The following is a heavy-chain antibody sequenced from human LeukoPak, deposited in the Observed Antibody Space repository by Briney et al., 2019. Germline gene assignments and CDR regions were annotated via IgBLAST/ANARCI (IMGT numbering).Heavy chain of an antibody. J-gene: IGHJ6*02. CDR2: IYYSGST. Sequence: SETLSLTCTVSGGSISSYYWSWIRQPPGKGLEWIGYIYYSGSTNYNPSLKSRVTISVDTSKNQFSLKLSSVTAADTAVYCCARHENYYYGMDVWGQGTTVTVSS. CDR1: GGSISSYY. CDR3: ARHENYYYGMDV. V-gene: IGHV4-59*08.